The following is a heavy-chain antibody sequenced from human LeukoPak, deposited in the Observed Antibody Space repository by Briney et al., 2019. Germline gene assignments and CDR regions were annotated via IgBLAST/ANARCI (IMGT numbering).Heavy chain of an antibody. V-gene: IGHV1-2*02. CDR1: GYGFTDYY. D-gene: IGHD6-13*01. Sequence: GPSVRVSCKASGYGFTDYYIHWVRQAPGQGLEWMAWINPNSGVTNYAQKFQGRVTMTRDTSINTAYMGLNRLRSDDTAVYYCARGGNWQQLVKYYFDYWGQGTLVTVSS. CDR3: ARGGNWQQLVKYYFDY. J-gene: IGHJ4*02. CDR2: INPNSGVT.